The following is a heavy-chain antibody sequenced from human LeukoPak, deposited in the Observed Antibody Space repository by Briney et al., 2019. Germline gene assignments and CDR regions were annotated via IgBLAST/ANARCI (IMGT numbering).Heavy chain of an antibody. CDR3: AKDQNFVGWGDGYNSWFDY. V-gene: IGHV3-21*01. D-gene: IGHD5-24*01. Sequence: GGSLRLSCAASGFTFSNYTMNWVRQAPGKGLEWGSSISSSRSYIFYADSVKGRFTVSRDNAKNSLYLQMNSLRAEDTAVYYCAKDQNFVGWGDGYNSWFDYWGQGTLVTVSS. CDR1: GFTFSNYT. J-gene: IGHJ4*02. CDR2: ISSSRSYI.